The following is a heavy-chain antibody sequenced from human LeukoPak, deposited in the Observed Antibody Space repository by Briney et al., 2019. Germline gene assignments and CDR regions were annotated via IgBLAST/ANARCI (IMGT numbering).Heavy chain of an antibody. V-gene: IGHV4-31*03. CDR1: GGSISSGGYY. CDR2: IYYSGST. CDR3: ARAFPRRYDSSGYLGWFDP. J-gene: IGHJ5*02. D-gene: IGHD3-22*01. Sequence: SETLSLTCTVSGGSISSGGYYWSWIRQHPGKGLERIGYIYYSGSTYYNPSLKSRVTISVDTSKNQFSLKLSSVTAADTAVYYCARAFPRRYDSSGYLGWFDPWGQGTLVTVSS.